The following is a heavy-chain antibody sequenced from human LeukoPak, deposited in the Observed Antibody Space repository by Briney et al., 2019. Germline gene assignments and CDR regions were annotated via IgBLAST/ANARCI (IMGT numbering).Heavy chain of an antibody. CDR3: ARAPKSNTPFDY. V-gene: IGHV1-3*01. CDR1: GYTFTSYA. CDR2: INAGNGNT. Sequence: GASVKVSCKASGYTFTSYAMHWVRQAPGQRLEWMGWINAGNGNTKYSQKFQGRVTITTDESTSTAYMELSSLRSEDTAVYYCARAPKSNTPFDYWGQGTLVTVSS. D-gene: IGHD2/OR15-2a*01. J-gene: IGHJ4*02.